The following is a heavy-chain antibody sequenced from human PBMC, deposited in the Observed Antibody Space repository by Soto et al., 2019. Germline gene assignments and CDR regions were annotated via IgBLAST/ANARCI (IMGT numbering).Heavy chain of an antibody. CDR1: QFSFSSYG. Sequence: GGSLRLSCAAXQFSFSSYGMHWVRQAPGKGLEWVAVISYDGSKTYYGDSVKGRFTISRDNSKKTLYLQMNKLRGEDTAVYFCAKSLGDYYYYGMDVWGQGTTVTVSS. J-gene: IGHJ6*02. V-gene: IGHV3-30*18. CDR2: ISYDGSKT. CDR3: AKSLGDYYYYGMDV.